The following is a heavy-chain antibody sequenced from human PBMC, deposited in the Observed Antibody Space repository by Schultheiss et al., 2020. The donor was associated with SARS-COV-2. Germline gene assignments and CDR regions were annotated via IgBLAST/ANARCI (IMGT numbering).Heavy chain of an antibody. CDR2: IYHSGST. D-gene: IGHD6-19*01. J-gene: IGHJ4*02. Sequence: TLSLTCTVSGGSISSGSYYWSWIRQPAGKGLEWIGEIYHSGSTNYNPSLKSRVTISVDKSKNQFSLQLSSVTAADTAVYYCARDRGWYYFDYWGQGTLVTVSS. V-gene: IGHV4-61*09. CDR3: ARDRGWYYFDY. CDR1: GGSISSGSYY.